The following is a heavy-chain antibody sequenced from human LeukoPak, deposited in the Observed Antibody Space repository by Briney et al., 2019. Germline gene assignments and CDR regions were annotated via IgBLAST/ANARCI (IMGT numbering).Heavy chain of an antibody. D-gene: IGHD3-16*01. CDR3: ARDRAVTQVWVEFDS. Sequence: GGSLRLSCAGSGFIVSNYYMNWVRQAPGKGREWVSLIRDSGETFYADSVKGRFTISRDNSKNTVYLQMNRLRVEDTAVYFCARDRAVTQVWVEFDSWGQGTLVTVTS. CDR2: IRDSGET. CDR1: GFIVSNYY. V-gene: IGHV3-66*03. J-gene: IGHJ5*01.